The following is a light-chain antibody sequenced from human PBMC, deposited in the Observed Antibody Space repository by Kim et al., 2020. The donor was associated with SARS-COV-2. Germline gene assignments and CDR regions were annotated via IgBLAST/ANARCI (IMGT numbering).Light chain of an antibody. Sequence: SSELTQPPSLSVAPGKTARITCGGNNIGGKNVRWYQQKPGQAPVLVKFYTSDRPSGLPARISASNSGNTATLTISGVEAGDEADYYCQVWDTSTDHVVLG. CDR2: YTS. CDR1: NIGGKN. V-gene: IGLV3-21*04. J-gene: IGLJ2*01. CDR3: QVWDTSTDHVV.